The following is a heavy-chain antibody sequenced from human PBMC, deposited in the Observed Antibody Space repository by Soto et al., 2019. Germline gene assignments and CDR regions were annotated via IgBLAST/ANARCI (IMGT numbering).Heavy chain of an antibody. CDR3: ARGEYSYGPPYYYYYIDV. J-gene: IGHJ6*03. CDR2: IIPIFGTA. V-gene: IGHV1-69*13. CDR1: GGTFSSYA. Sequence: ASVKVSCKASGGTFSSYAISWVRQAPGQGLEWMGGIIPIFGTANYAQNFQGRVTITADRYTITAYMELSNLRSEDTAVYYCARGEYSYGPPYYYYYIDVWGKGTTVTVSS. D-gene: IGHD5-18*01.